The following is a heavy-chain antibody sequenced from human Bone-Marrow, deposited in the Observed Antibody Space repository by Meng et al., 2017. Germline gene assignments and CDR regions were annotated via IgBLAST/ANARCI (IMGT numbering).Heavy chain of an antibody. Sequence: QGQLVESGGGVVQPGRFLRLSCAASGFTFSSYAMHWVRQAPGKGLEWVAVISYDGSNKYYADSVKGRFTISRDNSKNTLYLQMNSLRAEDTAVYYCARVHFDYWGQGTLVTVSS. J-gene: IGHJ4*02. CDR1: GFTFSSYA. CDR2: ISYDGSNK. CDR3: ARVHFDY. V-gene: IGHV3-30*01.